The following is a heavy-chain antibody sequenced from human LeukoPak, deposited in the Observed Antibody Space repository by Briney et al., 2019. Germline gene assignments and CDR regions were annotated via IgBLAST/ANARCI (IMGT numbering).Heavy chain of an antibody. Sequence: SETLSLTCTVSGGSISSYYWSWIRQPPGKGLEWIGYIYYRWSTNYNPSLKSRVTISVDTSKNQFSLKLSSVTAADTAVYYCARERKDIVVVPAAIIRYYYYMDVWGKGTTVTVSS. CDR1: GGSISSYY. CDR2: IYYRWST. J-gene: IGHJ6*03. D-gene: IGHD2-2*01. V-gene: IGHV4-59*01. CDR3: ARERKDIVVVPAAIIRYYYYMDV.